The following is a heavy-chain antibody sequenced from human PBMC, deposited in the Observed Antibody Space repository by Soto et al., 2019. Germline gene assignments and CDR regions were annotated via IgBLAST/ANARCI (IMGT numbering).Heavy chain of an antibody. CDR1: GGTFKNYG. V-gene: IGHV1-69*05. Sequence: QVQLVQSGGEVKKPGSSVRVSCRTSGGTFKNYGFSWVRQAPGQGLEWMGGIIPMYGIANYGQIFQGRLTITSDESTNTAYMDLSSLKTEDTAVYYCAGGVGGQGFRLWGQGTQVMVFS. D-gene: IGHD2-15*01. J-gene: IGHJ4*02. CDR2: IIPMYGIA. CDR3: AGGVGGQGFRL.